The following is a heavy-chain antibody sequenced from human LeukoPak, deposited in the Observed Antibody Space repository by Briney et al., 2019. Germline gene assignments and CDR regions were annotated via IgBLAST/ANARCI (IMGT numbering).Heavy chain of an antibody. CDR2: INHSGST. V-gene: IGHV4-34*01. CDR1: GGSFTDSY. Sequence: SETLSLTCAVYGGSFTDSYWSWIRQPPGKGLEWIGEINHSGSTNYNPSLKSRLTISVDTSKSQFSLKLTSVTAADTAVYYCARISGIRSLDIWGQGTMVTVSS. D-gene: IGHD1-26*01. J-gene: IGHJ3*02. CDR3: ARISGIRSLDI.